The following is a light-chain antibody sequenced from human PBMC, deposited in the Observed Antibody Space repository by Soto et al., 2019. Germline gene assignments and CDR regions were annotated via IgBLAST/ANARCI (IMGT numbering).Light chain of an antibody. CDR2: DAS. Sequence: DIPMTQSPSTLSASVGDTVTITCRASQNINTWLAWYQQKPGKAPKSLIYDASSLDRGVPSRFSGDGSGTEFTLTISSLQPDDVGIYYCQHYRRHSDLTFGGGTRIEIK. V-gene: IGKV1-5*01. CDR1: QNINTW. J-gene: IGKJ4*01. CDR3: QHYRRHSDLT.